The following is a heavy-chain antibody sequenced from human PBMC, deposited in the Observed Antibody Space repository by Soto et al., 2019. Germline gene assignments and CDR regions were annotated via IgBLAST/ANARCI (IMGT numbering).Heavy chain of an antibody. CDR1: GFTVSSNN. V-gene: IGHV3-66*01. J-gene: IGHJ4*02. CDR3: AREAGYSRFDY. Sequence: GGSLRLSCAASGFTVSSNNMRWLRQAPGKGLEWVSVINSGGTTYYADSVKGRFTISRDKSANTLYLQMNSLRAEDTAVYYCAREAGYSRFDYWGQGVLVTVSS. D-gene: IGHD4-4*01. CDR2: INSGGTT.